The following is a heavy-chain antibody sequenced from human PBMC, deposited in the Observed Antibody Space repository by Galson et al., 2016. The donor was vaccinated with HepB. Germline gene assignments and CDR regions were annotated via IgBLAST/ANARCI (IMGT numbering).Heavy chain of an antibody. CDR3: ARVLETAAPTHFDF. V-gene: IGHV3-30*09. J-gene: IGHJ4*02. CDR2: VSSDGTKK. D-gene: IGHD2-2*01. CDR1: GFTFSSSS. Sequence: SLRLSCAASGFTFSSSSMHWVRQAPGKGLEWVADVSSDGTKKYYAESVKGRFAVSRDNSNNTVYLQMSTLRPEDTAVYFCARVLETAAPTHFDFWGQGTLVTVSS.